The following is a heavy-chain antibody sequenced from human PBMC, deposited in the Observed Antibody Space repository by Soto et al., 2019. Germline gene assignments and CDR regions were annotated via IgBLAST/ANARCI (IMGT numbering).Heavy chain of an antibody. CDR2: ISYDGSNK. CDR3: AKDLDSSSWPYFDY. Sequence: GGSLSLSCAASGFTFSSYGMHWVRQAPGKGLEWVAVISYDGSNKYYADSVKGRFTSSRDNSKNTLYLQMNSLRAEDTAVYYCAKDLDSSSWPYFDYWGQGTLVTVSS. J-gene: IGHJ4*02. D-gene: IGHD6-13*01. V-gene: IGHV3-30*18. CDR1: GFTFSSYG.